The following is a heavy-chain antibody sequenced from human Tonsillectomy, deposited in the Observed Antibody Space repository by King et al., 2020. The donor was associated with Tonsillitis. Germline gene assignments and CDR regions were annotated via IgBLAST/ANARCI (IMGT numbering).Heavy chain of an antibody. CDR1: GFTFSSYG. CDR2: ISYDGSNK. V-gene: IGHV3-30*18. D-gene: IGHD3-10*01. Sequence: VQLVESGGGVVQPGRSLRLSCAASGFTFSSYGMHWVRQAPGKGLEWVAVISYDGSNKYYADSVKGRFTISRDNPKNTLYLQMNSLRAEDTAVYYCAKDAYYYGSGSLDYWGQGTLVTVSS. CDR3: AKDAYYYGSGSLDY. J-gene: IGHJ4*02.